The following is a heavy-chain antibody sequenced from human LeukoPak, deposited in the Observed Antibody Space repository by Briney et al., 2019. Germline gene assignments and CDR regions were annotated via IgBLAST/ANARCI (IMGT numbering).Heavy chain of an antibody. CDR1: GGSISSYY. V-gene: IGHV4-4*07. D-gene: IGHD3-10*01. CDR3: ARVWIDYYGSGSMGSAAFDI. CDR2: ILTGGST. J-gene: IGHJ3*02. Sequence: PSETLSLTCTVSGGSISSYYGSWFGQPAGRGLEGLGGILTGGSTNYNPSLKSRVTISVDTSKNQFSLKLSSVTAAGTAVYYCARVWIDYYGSGSMGSAAFDIWGQGTMVTVSS.